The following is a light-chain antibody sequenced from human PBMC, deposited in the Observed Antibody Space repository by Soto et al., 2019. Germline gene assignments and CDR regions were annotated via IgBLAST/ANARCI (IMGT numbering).Light chain of an antibody. CDR1: SSDVGGYNY. V-gene: IGLV2-11*01. Sequence: QSALTQPRSVSGSPGQSVTISCTGTSSDVGGYNYVSWYQQHPGKAPKLIIYDVSKRPSGVPDRFSGSKSGNTASLTISGLQAEDEADYYCCSYAGSSFYVFGTGTKLTVL. J-gene: IGLJ1*01. CDR2: DVS. CDR3: CSYAGSSFYV.